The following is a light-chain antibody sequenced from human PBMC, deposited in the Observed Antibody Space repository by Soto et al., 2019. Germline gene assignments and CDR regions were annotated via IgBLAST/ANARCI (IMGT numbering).Light chain of an antibody. CDR2: GAS. CDR3: QHYGNSPT. V-gene: IGKV1-12*01. CDR1: QGISNW. Sequence: DIQMTQSSSSVSASVGDRVTITCRASQGISNWLAWYQQKPGKAPNLLIYGASRRATGIPDRFSGSGSGTDFTLSISRLEPEDFAVYWCQHYGNSPTFGQGTKVQIK. J-gene: IGKJ1*01.